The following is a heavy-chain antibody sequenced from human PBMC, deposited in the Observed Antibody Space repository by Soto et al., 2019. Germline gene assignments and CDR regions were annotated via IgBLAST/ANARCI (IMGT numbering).Heavy chain of an antibody. D-gene: IGHD3-10*01. CDR3: ARDVLLWFGEGPYGMDV. V-gene: IGHV4-30-4*01. CDR2: IYYSGST. CDR1: GGSISSGDYY. Sequence: SETLSLTCTVSGGSISSGDYYWSWIRQPPGKGLEWIGYIYYSGSTYYNPSLKSRVTISVDTSKNQFSLKLSSVTAADTAVYYCARDVLLWFGEGPYGMDVWGQGTTVTV. J-gene: IGHJ6*02.